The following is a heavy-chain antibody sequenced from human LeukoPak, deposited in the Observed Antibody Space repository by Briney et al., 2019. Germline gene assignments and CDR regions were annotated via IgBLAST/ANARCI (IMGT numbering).Heavy chain of an antibody. CDR1: GYSISSGYY. CDR2: IYHSGST. Sequence: SETLSLTCAVSGYSISSGYYWGWIRQPPGKGLEWIGSIYHSGSTYYNPSLKSRVTISVDTSKNQFSLKLSSVTAADTAVYYCARVGCCSGGSCYDLRFDYWGQGTLVTVSS. D-gene: IGHD2-15*01. J-gene: IGHJ4*02. V-gene: IGHV4-38-2*01. CDR3: ARVGCCSGGSCYDLRFDY.